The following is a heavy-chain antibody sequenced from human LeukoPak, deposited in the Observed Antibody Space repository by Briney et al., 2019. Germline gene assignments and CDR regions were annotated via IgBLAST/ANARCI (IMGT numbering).Heavy chain of an antibody. CDR3: ATKRGYSYGYVDY. J-gene: IGHJ4*02. CDR2: IIPILGIA. D-gene: IGHD5-18*01. V-gene: IGHV1-69*04. Sequence: LVKVSCKASGGTFSSYAISWVRQAPGQGLEWMGRIIPILGIANYAQKFQGRVTITADKSTSTAYMELSSLRSEDTAVYYCATKRGYSYGYVDYWGQGTLVTVSS. CDR1: GGTFSSYA.